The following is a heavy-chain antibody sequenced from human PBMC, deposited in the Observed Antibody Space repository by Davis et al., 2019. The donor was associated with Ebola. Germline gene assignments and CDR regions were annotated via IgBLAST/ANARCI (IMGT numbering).Heavy chain of an antibody. D-gene: IGHD2-15*01. J-gene: IGHJ6*04. Sequence: ASVKVSCKVFGYTLTDLSIHWVRQAPGQGLEWMGGSNPSNPEDVEMIYAQSFQGRVTMTRDTSTSTVYMELSSLRSEDTAVYYCAREIVVVVAATNYYYYGMDVWGKGTTVTVSS. CDR3: AREIVVVVAATNYYYYGMDV. CDR2: SNPSNPEDVEM. CDR1: GYTLTDLS. V-gene: IGHV1-24*01.